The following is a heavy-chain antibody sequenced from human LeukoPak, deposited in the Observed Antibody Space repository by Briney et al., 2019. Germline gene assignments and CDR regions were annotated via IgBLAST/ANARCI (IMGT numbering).Heavy chain of an antibody. D-gene: IGHD2-2*01. CDR2: IYYSGST. CDR3: ARDILVVPAARAVKENWFDP. Sequence: SETLSLTCTVSGGSISSSSYYWGWIRQPPGKGLEWIGSIYYSGSTYYNPSLKSRVTISVDTSKNQFSLKLSSVTAADTAVYYCARDILVVPAARAVKENWFDPWGQGTLVTVSS. V-gene: IGHV4-39*07. J-gene: IGHJ5*02. CDR1: GGSISSSSYY.